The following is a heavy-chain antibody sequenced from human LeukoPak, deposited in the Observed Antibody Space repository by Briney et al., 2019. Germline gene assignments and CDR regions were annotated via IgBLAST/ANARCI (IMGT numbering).Heavy chain of an antibody. CDR2: IYYSGGT. CDR3: ARVGNRRTPFDY. J-gene: IGHJ4*02. V-gene: IGHV4-61*01. CDR1: GGSVTSGSYY. Sequence: SETLSLTCTVSGGSVTSGSYYWSWIRQPPGKGLEWIGYIYYSGGTNYNPSLKSRVTISVDTSKNQFSLKLRSVPAWEPAVYYCARVGNRRTPFDYWGQGTLVTVSS. D-gene: IGHD1-14*01.